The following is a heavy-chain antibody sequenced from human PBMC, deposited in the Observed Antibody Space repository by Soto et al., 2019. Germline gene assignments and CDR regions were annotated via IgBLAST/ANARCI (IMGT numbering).Heavy chain of an antibody. D-gene: IGHD1-7*01. CDR1: GGSISSSSYY. V-gene: IGHV4-39*01. J-gene: IGHJ6*02. CDR3: ARRPTLELPYYYYGMDV. CDR2: IYYSGST. Sequence: PSETLSLTCTVSGGSISSSSYYWGWIRQPPGKGLEWIGSIYYSGSTYYDPSLKSRVTISVDTSKNQFSLKLSSVTAADTAVYYCARRPTLELPYYYYGMDVWGQGTTVTVSS.